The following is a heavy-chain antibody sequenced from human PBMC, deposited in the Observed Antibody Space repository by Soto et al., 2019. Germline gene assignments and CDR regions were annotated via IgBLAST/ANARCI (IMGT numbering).Heavy chain of an antibody. CDR1: GGSFSGYD. V-gene: IGHV4-34*01. D-gene: IGHD2-8*02. CDR2: INHSGST. CDR3: GRHKITGLFDY. J-gene: IGHJ4*02. Sequence: SETLSLTCAVYGGSFSGYDWTWIRQPPGTGLEWIGEINHSGSTNYNPSLKSRVTISVDTSKNQFSLKLTSVTAADTAVYYCGRHKITGLFDYWGQGTLVTVSS.